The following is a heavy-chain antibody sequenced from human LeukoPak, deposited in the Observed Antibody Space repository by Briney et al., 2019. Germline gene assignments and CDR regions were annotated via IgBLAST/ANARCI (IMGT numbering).Heavy chain of an antibody. CDR3: ARVGRDGYNLDI. V-gene: IGHV1-18*01. D-gene: IGHD5-24*01. CDR1: GHTFTSYG. J-gene: IGHJ3*02. Sequence: ASVKVSCKASGHTFTSYGISWVRQAPGQGLEWMGWISAYNGNTNYAQKLQGRVTMTTDTSTSTAYMELRSLGSDDTAVYYCARVGRDGYNLDIWGQGTMVTVSS. CDR2: ISAYNGNT.